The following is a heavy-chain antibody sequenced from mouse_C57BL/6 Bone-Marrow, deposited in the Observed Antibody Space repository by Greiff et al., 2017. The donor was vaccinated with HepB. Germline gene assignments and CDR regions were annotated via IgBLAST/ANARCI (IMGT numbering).Heavy chain of an antibody. Sequence: VQLQQPGAELVKPGASVKMSCKASGYTFTSYWITWVKQRPGQGLEWIGDIYPGSGSTNYNEKFKSKATLTVDTSSSTAYMQLSSLTSEDSAVYYCASEANWDNYARDYWGQGTSVTVSS. CDR2: IYPGSGST. CDR1: GYTFTSYW. J-gene: IGHJ4*01. D-gene: IGHD4-1*01. V-gene: IGHV1-55*01. CDR3: ASEANWDNYARDY.